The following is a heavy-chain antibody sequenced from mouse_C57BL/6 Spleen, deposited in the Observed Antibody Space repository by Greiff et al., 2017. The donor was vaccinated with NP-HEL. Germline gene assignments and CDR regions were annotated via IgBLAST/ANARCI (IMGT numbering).Heavy chain of an antibody. Sequence: DVQLVESGGGLVKPGGSLKLSCAASGFTFSSYAMSWVRQTPEKRLEWVATISDGGSYTYYPDNVKGRFTISRDNAKNNLYLQMSHLKSEDTAMYYCARENSPYYYAMDYWGQGTSVTVSS. CDR3: ARENSPYYYAMDY. J-gene: IGHJ4*01. CDR2: ISDGGSYT. V-gene: IGHV5-4*01. CDR1: GFTFSSYA. D-gene: IGHD2-12*01.